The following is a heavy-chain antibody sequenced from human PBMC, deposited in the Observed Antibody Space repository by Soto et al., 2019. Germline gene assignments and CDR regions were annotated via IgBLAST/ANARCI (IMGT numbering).Heavy chain of an antibody. J-gene: IGHJ4*02. CDR2: INHSGST. CDR3: ARGPREPMVGVYFDY. V-gene: IGHV4-34*01. Sequence: QVQLQQWGAGLLKPSETLSLTCAVYGGSFSGYYWSWIRQPPGKGLEWIGEINHSGSTNYNPSLKSRVPISVDTSKNQFPLKLSSVTAADTPVYYCARGPREPMVGVYFDYWGQGTLVTVSS. D-gene: IGHD3-10*01. CDR1: GGSFSGYY.